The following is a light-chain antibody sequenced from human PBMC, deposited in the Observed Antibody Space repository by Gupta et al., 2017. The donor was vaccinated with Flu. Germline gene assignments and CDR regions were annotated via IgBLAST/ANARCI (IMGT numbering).Light chain of an antibody. CDR3: QAWDSSTEV. CDR1: KLGDKY. CDR2: QDN. J-gene: IGLJ1*01. V-gene: IGLV3-1*01. Sequence: YXXTXXPXVXXXXXXXXXXTCSGDKLGDKYACWYQQKPGQSPVLVIYQDNKRPSGIPERFSGSNSGNTATLTISGTQAMDEADYYCQAWDSSTEVFGTGTKVTVL.